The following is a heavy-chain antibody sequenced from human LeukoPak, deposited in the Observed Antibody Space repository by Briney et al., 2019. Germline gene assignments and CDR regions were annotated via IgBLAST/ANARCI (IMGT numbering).Heavy chain of an antibody. CDR3: ARGIVVVPAASFDY. Sequence: SETLSLTCAVYGGSFSGYYWSWIRQPPGKGLEWIGEINHSGSANYNPSLKSRVTISVDTSKNQFSLKLSSVTAADTAVYYCARGIVVVPAASFDYWGQGTLVTVSS. CDR1: GGSFSGYY. D-gene: IGHD2-2*01. CDR2: INHSGSA. J-gene: IGHJ4*02. V-gene: IGHV4-34*01.